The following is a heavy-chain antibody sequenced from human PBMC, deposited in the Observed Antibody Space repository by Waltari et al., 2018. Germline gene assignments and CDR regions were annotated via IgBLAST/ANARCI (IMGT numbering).Heavy chain of an antibody. V-gene: IGHV4-38-2*02. CDR1: GYSIRHVYY. CDR3: ARQPIEGNLPDWFDP. Sequence: QVQLQQSGPGLVKPSETLSLTCTVSGYSIRHVYYWGWIRQPPGKGLEWIGSIHHSGSAYYNPSLNSRVTISLETSKNQFSLKLTSVAATDTAIYYCARQPIEGNLPDWFDPWGQGTLVTVSS. CDR2: IHHSGSA. D-gene: IGHD1-1*01. J-gene: IGHJ5*02.